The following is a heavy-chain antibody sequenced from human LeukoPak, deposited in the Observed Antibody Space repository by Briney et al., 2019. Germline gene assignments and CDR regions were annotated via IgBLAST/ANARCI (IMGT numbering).Heavy chain of an antibody. CDR1: GGSISSSSYS. CDR2: IYYGGST. D-gene: IGHD5-12*01. CDR3: ARRQYSDNGSDY. Sequence: PSETLSLTCTVSGGSISSSSYSWGWIRQPPGKGLEWIGNIYYGGSTYYNPSLKSRVTISVDTSKNQFSLKLSSVTAADTAVYYCARRQYSDNGSDYWGQGTLVTVSS. V-gene: IGHV4-39*01. J-gene: IGHJ4*02.